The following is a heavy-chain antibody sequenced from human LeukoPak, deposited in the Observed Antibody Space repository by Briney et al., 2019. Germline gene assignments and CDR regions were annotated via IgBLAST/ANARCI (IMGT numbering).Heavy chain of an antibody. J-gene: IGHJ4*02. Sequence: GGSLRLSCAASGFTFSSSWMTWVRQAPGKGLEWVAHINEDGSDKYYVDSVTGRFSISRGNTENSLYLRMSSLRAEDTAVYYCATWSNAWEFDYWGQGTLVTVSS. CDR2: INEDGSDK. V-gene: IGHV3-7*05. D-gene: IGHD1-26*01. CDR1: GFTFSSSW. CDR3: ATWSNAWEFDY.